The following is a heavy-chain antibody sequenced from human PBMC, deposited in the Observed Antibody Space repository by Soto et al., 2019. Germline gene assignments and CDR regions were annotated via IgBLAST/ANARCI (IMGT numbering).Heavy chain of an antibody. CDR3: ARTSAVLRFLEWLPAVDY. Sequence: GGSLRLSCATSGFTFSNFDMHWVRQVPGKGLEWVANIKQDGSEKYYVDSVKGRFTISRDNAKNSLYLQMNSLRAEDTAVYYCARTSAVLRFLEWLPAVDYWGQGTLVTVSS. CDR2: IKQDGSEK. V-gene: IGHV3-7*05. CDR1: GFTFSNFD. J-gene: IGHJ4*02. D-gene: IGHD3-3*01.